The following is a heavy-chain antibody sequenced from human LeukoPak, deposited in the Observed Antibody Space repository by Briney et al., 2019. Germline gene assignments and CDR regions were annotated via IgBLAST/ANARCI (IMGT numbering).Heavy chain of an antibody. V-gene: IGHV4-59*01. CDR3: ARSYSYGFFDY. J-gene: IGHJ4*02. CDR2: IYYSGST. D-gene: IGHD5-18*01. CDR1: GGSFSGYY. Sequence: SETLSLTCGVYGGSFSGYYWSWIRQPPGKGLEWIGYIYYSGSTNYNPSLKSRVTISVDTSKNQFSLKLSSVTAADTAVYYCARSYSYGFFDYWGPGTLVTVSS.